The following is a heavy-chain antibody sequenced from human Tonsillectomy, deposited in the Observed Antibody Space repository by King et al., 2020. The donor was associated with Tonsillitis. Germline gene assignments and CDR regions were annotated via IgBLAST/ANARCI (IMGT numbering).Heavy chain of an antibody. V-gene: IGHV4-39*01. CDR1: GGSISSSTYY. J-gene: IGHJ3*02. Sequence: QLQESGPGLVKPSETLSLTCTVSGGSISSSTYYWGWIRQPPGKGLEWIGSIYYSGSTYYNPSLKSRVTISVDTSQNQFSLKLSSVTAADTAVYYCARLCSGGSCYTLGAFDIWGQGTMVTVSS. D-gene: IGHD2-15*01. CDR3: ARLCSGGSCYTLGAFDI. CDR2: IYYSGST.